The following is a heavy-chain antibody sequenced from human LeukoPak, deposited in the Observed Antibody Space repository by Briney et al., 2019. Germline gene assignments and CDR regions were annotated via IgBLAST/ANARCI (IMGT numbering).Heavy chain of an antibody. V-gene: IGHV3-15*01. J-gene: IGHJ6*02. CDR2: IKSKTDGGTT. CDR1: GFTFSKAW. CDR3: ARDLGLDV. Sequence: GGSLRLSCAASGFTFSKAWMSWVRQAPGKGLEWVGRIKSKTDGGTTDFAAPVKGRFTISRDDSKNTLYLQMNSLRAEDTAVYYCARDLGLDVWGQGTTVTVSS. D-gene: IGHD7-27*01.